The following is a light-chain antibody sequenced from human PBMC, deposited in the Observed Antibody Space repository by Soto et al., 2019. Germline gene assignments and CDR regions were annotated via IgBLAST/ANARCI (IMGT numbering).Light chain of an antibody. CDR1: QSVSSY. CDR3: QQRSNWPPRT. CDR2: DAS. J-gene: IGKJ1*01. V-gene: IGKV3-11*01. Sequence: EIVLTQSPATLSLSPGERATLSCRASQSVSSYLAWYQQKPGQAPRLLIYDASNRATGIPARFSGGGSGTDFTLTISSLXPEDVVVYYCQQRSNWPPRTFGQGTKLEIK.